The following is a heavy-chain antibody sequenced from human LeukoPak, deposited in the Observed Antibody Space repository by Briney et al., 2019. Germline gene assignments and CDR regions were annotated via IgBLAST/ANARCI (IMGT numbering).Heavy chain of an antibody. CDR1: GYTFTGYY. V-gene: IGHV1-2*06. D-gene: IGHD2-21*02. CDR2: INPNSGDT. J-gene: IGHJ4*02. Sequence: ASVKVSCKASGYTFTGYYVHWVRQAPGQGLEWMGRINPNSGDTNYAQKFQGRVAMTRDTSISTAYMELSRLRSDDTAVYYCARDYCGGDCFPDYWGQGTLVTVSS. CDR3: ARDYCGGDCFPDY.